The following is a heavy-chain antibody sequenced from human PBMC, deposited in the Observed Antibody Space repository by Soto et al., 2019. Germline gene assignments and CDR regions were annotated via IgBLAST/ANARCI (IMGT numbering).Heavy chain of an antibody. CDR3: AKACGSGYGFDY. D-gene: IGHD3-10*01. J-gene: IGHJ4*02. CDR2: ISSSSSFI. CDR1: GFNFSDYS. Sequence: DVQLLESGGGLVKPGGSLRLSCETSGFNFSDYSMSWVRQAPGEGLEWVSFISSSSSFIYNAESVEGRFSVSRDNARNLMYLEMNSLRVEDTAIYYFAKACGSGYGFDYWSQGTLVAFSS. V-gene: IGHV3-21*01.